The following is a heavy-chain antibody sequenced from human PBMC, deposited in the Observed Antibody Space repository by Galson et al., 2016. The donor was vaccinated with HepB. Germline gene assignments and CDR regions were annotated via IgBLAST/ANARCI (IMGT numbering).Heavy chain of an antibody. V-gene: IGHV1-24*01. D-gene: IGHD5-12*01. CDR1: GYTLTELS. CDR2: FDPEDGVT. Sequence: SVKVSCKVSGYTLTELSIHWVRQAPGKGLEWMAGFDPEDGVTTYTQKFQGRFTMTEDTSTDTAYMELSSLISEDTAVYYCATGLPSRGYSGYVSYQYFGMDVWGQGTTVTVSS. J-gene: IGHJ6*02. CDR3: ATGLPSRGYSGYVSYQYFGMDV.